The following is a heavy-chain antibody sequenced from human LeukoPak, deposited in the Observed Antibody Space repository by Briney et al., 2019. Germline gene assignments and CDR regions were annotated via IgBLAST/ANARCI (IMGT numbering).Heavy chain of an antibody. CDR2: INHSGST. J-gene: IGHJ6*02. CDR3: ARTSTWGYYYYGMDV. V-gene: IGHV4-34*01. CDR1: GGSISSYY. D-gene: IGHD1-26*01. Sequence: SETLSLTCTVSGGSISSYYWSWIRQPPGKGLEWIGEINHSGSTNYNPSLKSRVTISVDTSKNQFSLKLSSVTAADTAVYYCARTSTWGYYYYGMDVWGQGTTVTVSS.